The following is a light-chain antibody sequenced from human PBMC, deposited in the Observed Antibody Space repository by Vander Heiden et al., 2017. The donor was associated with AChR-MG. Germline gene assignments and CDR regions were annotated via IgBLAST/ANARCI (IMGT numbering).Light chain of an antibody. V-gene: IGKV1-39*01. J-gene: IGKJ5*01. Sequence: DIQMTQSPSSMSASVGDRVTISCRASERIGVFINWYRQIPGKAPKLLIYGASNVKRGVPPRFSGSGSGTDFTLTISSLQPEDYGTYYCQQAYTTILTFGQGTRLDIK. CDR2: GAS. CDR1: ERIGVF. CDR3: QQAYTTILT.